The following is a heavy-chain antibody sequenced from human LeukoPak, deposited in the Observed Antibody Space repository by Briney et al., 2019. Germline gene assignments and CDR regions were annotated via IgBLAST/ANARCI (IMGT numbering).Heavy chain of an antibody. CDR2: FDPEEAKM. CDR3: TTRSGDFWSGFVN. Sequence: GASVTVSCKVSGNSLSELSIQWVRQAPGKRLECMGGFDPEEAKMVYAQNFQGRVTMTEDTSTQTAYMELSGLTSDDTAVYYCTTRSGDFWSGFVNWGQGTLVTVSS. J-gene: IGHJ4*02. D-gene: IGHD3-3*01. CDR1: GNSLSELS. V-gene: IGHV1-24*01.